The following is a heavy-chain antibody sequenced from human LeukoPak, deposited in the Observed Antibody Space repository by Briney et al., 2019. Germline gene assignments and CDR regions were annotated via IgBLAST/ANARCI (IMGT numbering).Heavy chain of an antibody. Sequence: PSETLSLTCAVYGGSFSGYYWSSIRQPPGKGLECIGEINHSGSTNYNPSLKSRVTISVDTSKNQFSLKLSSVTAADTAVYYCARGGLDLNWFDPWGQGTLVTVSS. D-gene: IGHD6-19*01. CDR1: GGSFSGYY. CDR3: ARGGLDLNWFDP. J-gene: IGHJ5*02. V-gene: IGHV4-34*01. CDR2: INHSGST.